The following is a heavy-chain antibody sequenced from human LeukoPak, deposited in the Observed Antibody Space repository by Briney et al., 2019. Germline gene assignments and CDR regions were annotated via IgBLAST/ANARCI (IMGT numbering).Heavy chain of an antibody. J-gene: IGHJ6*02. CDR2: INAGNGNT. V-gene: IGHV1-3*01. CDR1: GYTFTSYA. Sequence: ASVKVSCKASGYTFTSYAMHWVRQAPGQRLEWMGWINAGNGNTKYSQKFQGRVTITRDTSASTAYMELSSLRPEDTAVYYCARDGEAYSSGWNLYYYYGMDVWGQGTTVTVSS. CDR3: ARDGEAYSSGWNLYYYYGMDV. D-gene: IGHD6-19*01.